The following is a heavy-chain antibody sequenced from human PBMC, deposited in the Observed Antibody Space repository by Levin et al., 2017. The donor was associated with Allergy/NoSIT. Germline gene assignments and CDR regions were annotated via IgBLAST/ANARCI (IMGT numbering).Heavy chain of an antibody. CDR1: GFSFSNYA. Sequence: PGASVKVSCAASGFSFSNYAIHWVRQAPGKGLEWVAVTSYDGSKKYYADSVKGRFTISRDNSKNTLYLQMNSLRAEDTAVYYCARAPYCSGGSCYSGHLEPFDYWGQGTLVTVSS. CDR2: TSYDGSKK. V-gene: IGHV3-30-3*01. CDR3: ARAPYCSGGSCYSGHLEPFDY. J-gene: IGHJ4*02. D-gene: IGHD2-15*01.